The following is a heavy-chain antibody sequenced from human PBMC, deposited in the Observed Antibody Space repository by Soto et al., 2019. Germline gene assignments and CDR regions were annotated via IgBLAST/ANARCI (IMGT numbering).Heavy chain of an antibody. J-gene: IGHJ4*02. CDR1: GGTFSSST. V-gene: IGHV1-69*08. CDR3: ARDTVGANNFDY. Sequence: QVQLLQSGAELKKPGSSVKFSCKASGGTFSSSTISWVRQAPGQGLEWIGRISPILGIANYAQKFQGRGTITADKSTSTAYMELSSLRSEDTAVYYCARDTVGANNFDYWGQGTLVTVSS. CDR2: ISPILGIA. D-gene: IGHD1-26*01.